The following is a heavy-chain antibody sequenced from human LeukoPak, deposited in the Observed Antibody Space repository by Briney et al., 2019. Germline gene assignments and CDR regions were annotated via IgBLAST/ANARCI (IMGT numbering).Heavy chain of an antibody. Sequence: PSETLSLTCTVSGGSISTYYWSWIRQPPGKGLEWIEYIYYSGSTNYNPSLKTRVTISVDTSKTQFSRKLRSVTAADTAVYYCARVVYSGSWGYFDYWGQGTLVTVSS. D-gene: IGHD3-10*01. CDR2: IYYSGST. CDR1: GGSISTYY. J-gene: IGHJ4*02. CDR3: ARVVYSGSWGYFDY. V-gene: IGHV4-59*12.